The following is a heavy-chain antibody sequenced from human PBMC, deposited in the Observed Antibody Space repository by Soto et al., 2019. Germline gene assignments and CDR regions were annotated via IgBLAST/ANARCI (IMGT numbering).Heavy chain of an antibody. V-gene: IGHV1-2*02. CDR3: ARALVVVPAAIAY. J-gene: IGHJ4*01. CDR1: GYTFTGYY. D-gene: IGHD2-2*01. CDR2: INPNSGGT. Sequence: ASVKVSCKASGYTFTGYYMHWVRQAPGQGLEWMGWINPNSGGTNYAQKFQGRVTMTRDTSISTAYMELSRLRSDDTAVYYCARALVVVPAAIAYWGHGTLVTVSS.